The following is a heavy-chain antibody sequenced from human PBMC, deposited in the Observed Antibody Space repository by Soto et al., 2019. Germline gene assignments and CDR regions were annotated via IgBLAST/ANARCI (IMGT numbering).Heavy chain of an antibody. V-gene: IGHV1-3*01. CDR1: GYTFGRDG. Sequence: ASVKVSCRGSGYTFGRDGMHWVRQAPGQGLEWLAWINAINGDTKYSQRFQARLTGSRDTSANTAYLQLSSLTFEDTAVYYCARSGGYFFTFDGWGQGTLVTVSS. CDR2: INAINGDT. D-gene: IGHD3-22*01. J-gene: IGHJ4*02. CDR3: ARSGGYFFTFDG.